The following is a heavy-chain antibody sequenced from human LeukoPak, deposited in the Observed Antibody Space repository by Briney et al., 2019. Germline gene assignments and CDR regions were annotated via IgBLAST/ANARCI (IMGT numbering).Heavy chain of an antibody. CDR3: APLAAAGGYFDY. Sequence: ASVKVSCKASGYTFTDYYMHWVRQAPGQGLQWMGRINPKTGGTNYAQKFQGRVTMTRDTSISTAYMELSRLRSDDTAVYHCAPLAAAGGYFDYWGQGTLVTVSS. CDR2: INPKTGGT. V-gene: IGHV1-2*06. CDR1: GYTFTDYY. D-gene: IGHD6-13*01. J-gene: IGHJ4*02.